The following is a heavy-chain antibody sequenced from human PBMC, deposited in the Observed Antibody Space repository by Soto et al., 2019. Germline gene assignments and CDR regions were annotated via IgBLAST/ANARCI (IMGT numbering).Heavy chain of an antibody. CDR2: ISAKTGNT. J-gene: IGHJ4*02. CDR3: ARDRFQYDGSGQGDY. CDR1: GYTFTDYG. D-gene: IGHD3-22*01. V-gene: IGHV1-18*04. Sequence: ASVKVSCKTSGYTFTDYGISWVRQAPGQGLEWMGWISAKTGNTNYAQIVQGRVTLTTDTSASTAYMELRSLSSDDTAIYYCARDRFQYDGSGQGDYWGQGTLVTVSS.